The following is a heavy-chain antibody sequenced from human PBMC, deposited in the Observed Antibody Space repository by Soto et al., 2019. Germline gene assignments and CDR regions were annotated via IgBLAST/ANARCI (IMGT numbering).Heavy chain of an antibody. CDR1: GYTFTSYG. CDR3: VRSFNRKGVSSGYYPDFDY. V-gene: IGHV1-18*01. Sequence: ASVKVSCKASGYTFTSYGISWVRQAPGQGLEWMGWISAYNGNTNYAQKLQGRVTMTTDTSTSTAYMELRSLRSDDTAVYYCVRSFNRKGVSSGYYPDFDYWGQGTLVTVSS. D-gene: IGHD3-22*01. CDR2: ISAYNGNT. J-gene: IGHJ4*02.